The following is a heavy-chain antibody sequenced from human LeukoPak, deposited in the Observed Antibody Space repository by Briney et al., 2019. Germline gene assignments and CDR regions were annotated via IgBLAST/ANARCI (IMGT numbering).Heavy chain of an antibody. Sequence: GASVKVSCKASGGTFSSYAISWVRQAPGQGLEWMGGIIPIFGTANYAQKFQGRVTITADESTSTAYMELSSLRSEDTAVYYCARVTGYGYNFFDYWGQGTLVTVSS. CDR1: GGTFSSYA. J-gene: IGHJ4*02. CDR2: IIPIFGTA. D-gene: IGHD5-18*01. V-gene: IGHV1-69*13. CDR3: ARVTGYGYNFFDY.